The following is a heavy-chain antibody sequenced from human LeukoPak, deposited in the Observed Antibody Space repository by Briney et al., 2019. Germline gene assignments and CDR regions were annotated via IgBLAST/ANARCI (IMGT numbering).Heavy chain of an antibody. D-gene: IGHD6-13*01. V-gene: IGHV3-48*02. CDR2: ISPTSSDI. Sequence: GGSLRLSCAASGFTFSSYSMNWVRQAPGKGLELVSYISPTSSDIFYADSVKGRFTISRDNARNSLYPQMNSLRDEDTALYYCARAAYASSPDYWGQGTLVTVSS. CDR3: ARAAYASSPDY. J-gene: IGHJ4*02. CDR1: GFTFSSYS.